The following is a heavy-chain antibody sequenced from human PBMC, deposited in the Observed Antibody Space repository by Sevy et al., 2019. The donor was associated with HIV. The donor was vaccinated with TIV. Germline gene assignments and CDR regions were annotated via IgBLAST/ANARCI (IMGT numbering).Heavy chain of an antibody. Sequence: GGSLRLSCAASGFTFSDYYMSWIRQAPGKGLEWVSYISTSSSYTNYADSVKGRFTISRDNTKNTLYLQMNSLRAEDTAVYYCARWDADRRWYFDYWGQGTLVTVSS. J-gene: IGHJ4*02. V-gene: IGHV3-11*06. CDR2: ISTSSSYT. CDR3: ARWDADRRWYFDY. D-gene: IGHD1-26*01. CDR1: GFTFSDYY.